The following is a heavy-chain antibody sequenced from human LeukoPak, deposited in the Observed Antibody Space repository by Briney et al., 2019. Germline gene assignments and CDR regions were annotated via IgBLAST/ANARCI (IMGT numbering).Heavy chain of an antibody. V-gene: IGHV3-23*01. D-gene: IGHD6-13*01. J-gene: IGHJ4*02. CDR1: EFTFSSYA. CDR2: ISGSGGST. Sequence: GGSLRLSCAASEFTFSSYAMSWVRQAPGKGLEWVSAISGSGGSTYYADSVKGRFTISRDNSKNTLYLQMNNLRAEDTAVYYCAKGYSSSWYYFDYWGQGVLVTASS. CDR3: AKGYSSSWYYFDY.